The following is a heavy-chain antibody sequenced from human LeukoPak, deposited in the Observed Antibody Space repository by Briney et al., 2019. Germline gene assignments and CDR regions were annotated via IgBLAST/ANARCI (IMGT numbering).Heavy chain of an antibody. D-gene: IGHD5-18*01. CDR1: GGSISSSSYY. V-gene: IGHV4-39*07. CDR3: ARGRDTAVFFDY. J-gene: IGHJ4*02. Sequence: SETLSLTCTVSGGSISSSSYYWGWIRQPPGKGLEWIGSIYYSGSTYYNPSLKSRVTISVDTSKNQFSLKLSSVTAADTAVYYCARGRDTAVFFDYWGQGTLVTVSS. CDR2: IYYSGST.